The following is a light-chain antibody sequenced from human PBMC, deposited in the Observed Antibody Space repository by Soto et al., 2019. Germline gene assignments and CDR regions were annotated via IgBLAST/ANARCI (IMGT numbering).Light chain of an antibody. CDR3: QQSSCNPLT. V-gene: IGKV1-39*01. CDR2: SAS. Sequence: DIQMTQSPSSLSASVGDRVTITCRASQSISSYLNWYQQKPGKAPNLLIYSASKLHCGVPSRFSGSGSGTDFTLIISSLQPEDFAPYYCQQSSCNPLTFGGGTRV. CDR1: QSISSY. J-gene: IGKJ4*01.